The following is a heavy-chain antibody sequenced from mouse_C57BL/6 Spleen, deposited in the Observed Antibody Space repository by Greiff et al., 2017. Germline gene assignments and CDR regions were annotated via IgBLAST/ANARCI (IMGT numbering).Heavy chain of an antibody. CDR2: ISSGSSTI. CDR1: GFTFSDYG. D-gene: IGHD1-1*01. CDR3: ASYGSSYDAMDY. V-gene: IGHV5-17*01. Sequence: VQLKESGGGLVKPGGSLKLSCAASGFTFSDYGMHWVRQAPEKGLEWVAYISSGSSTIYYADTVKGRFTISRDNAKNTLFLQMTSLRAEDTAMYYCASYGSSYDAMDYWGQGTSVTVSS. J-gene: IGHJ4*01.